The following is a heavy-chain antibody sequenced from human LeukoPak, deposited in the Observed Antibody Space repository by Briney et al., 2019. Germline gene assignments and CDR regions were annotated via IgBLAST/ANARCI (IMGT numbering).Heavy chain of an antibody. Sequence: PGGSLRLSCAASGFTFSSYWMSWVRQPPGKGLEWVSAISGSGGSTYYADSVKGRFTISRDNAKNSLYLQMNSLRAEDTAVYYCARDQPTVTTETYYYYMDVWGKGTTVTISS. D-gene: IGHD4-17*01. CDR3: ARDQPTVTTETYYYYMDV. J-gene: IGHJ6*03. CDR1: GFTFSSYW. V-gene: IGHV3-23*01. CDR2: ISGSGGST.